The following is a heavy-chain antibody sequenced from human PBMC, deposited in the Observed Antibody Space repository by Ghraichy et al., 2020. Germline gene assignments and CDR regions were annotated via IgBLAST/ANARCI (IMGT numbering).Heavy chain of an antibody. CDR2: IYYSGST. CDR3: ARGLGAFDI. V-gene: IGHV4-59*01. J-gene: IGHJ3*02. CDR1: GGSISSYY. Sequence: SETLSLTCTVSGGSISSYYWSWIRQPPGKGLEWIGYIYYSGSTNYNPSLKSRVTISVDTSKNQFSLKLSSVTAADTAVYYCARGLGAFDIWGQGTMVTVSS. D-gene: IGHD2-21*01.